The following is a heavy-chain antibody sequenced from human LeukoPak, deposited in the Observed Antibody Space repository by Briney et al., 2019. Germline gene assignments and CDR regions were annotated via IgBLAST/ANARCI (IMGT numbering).Heavy chain of an antibody. D-gene: IGHD3-10*01. J-gene: IGHJ5*02. CDR3: ARHGSITMVRGVIRRGNWFDP. CDR2: IYYSGST. CDR1: GGSISSSSYY. Sequence: SETLSLTCTVSGGSISSSSYYWGWIRQPPGKGLEWIGSIYYSGSTYYNPSLKSRVTISVDTSKNQFSLKLSSVTAADTAVYYCARHGSITMVRGVIRRGNWFDPWGQGTLVTVSS. V-gene: IGHV4-39*01.